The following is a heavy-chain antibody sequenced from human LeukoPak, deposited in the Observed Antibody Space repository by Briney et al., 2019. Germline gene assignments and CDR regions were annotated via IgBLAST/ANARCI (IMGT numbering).Heavy chain of an antibody. CDR3: ARDLEGPYYYYMDV. CDR2: ISSSGNTI. CDR1: GFTFSSYE. Sequence: GGSLRLSCAASGFTFSSYEMNWVRQAPGKGLEWVSYISSSGNTIYHADSVKGRFTISRDNAKNSLYLQMNSLRAEDTAVYYCARDLEGPYYYYMDVWGKGTTVTISS. V-gene: IGHV3-48*03. J-gene: IGHJ6*03.